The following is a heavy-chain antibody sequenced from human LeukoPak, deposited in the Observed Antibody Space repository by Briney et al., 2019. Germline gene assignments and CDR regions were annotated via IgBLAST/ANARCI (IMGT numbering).Heavy chain of an antibody. V-gene: IGHV3-48*01. CDR1: GDTLIGYG. J-gene: IGHJ4*02. D-gene: IGHD4-11*01. CDR3: ARGYSNPPLEY. CDR2: ISSSTTTT. Sequence: QPGGSLRLSCVASGDTLIGYGMNWVRQAPGKGLEWISSISSSTTTTYYADSVRGRFTISRDSAKNSLYLHMNRLRAEDTAIYYCARGYSNPPLEYWGQGTPVTVSS.